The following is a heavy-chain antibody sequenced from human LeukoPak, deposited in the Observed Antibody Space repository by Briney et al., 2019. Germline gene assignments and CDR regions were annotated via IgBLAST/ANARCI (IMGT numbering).Heavy chain of an antibody. V-gene: IGHV3-23*01. CDR2: ISGIGGST. CDR1: GFTFSSYA. Sequence: QPGASLRLSCAASGFTFSSYAMSWVRQAPGKGLEGVSAISGIGGSTYYADSVKGRFTISRDNSKSTLYLQMNSLRAKDTAVYYCAKWRDSSGWYYIDYWGQGTLVTVSS. J-gene: IGHJ4*02. CDR3: AKWRDSSGWYYIDY. D-gene: IGHD6-19*01.